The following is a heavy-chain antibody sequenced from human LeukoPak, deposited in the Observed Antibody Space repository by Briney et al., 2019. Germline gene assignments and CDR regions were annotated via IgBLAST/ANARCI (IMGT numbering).Heavy chain of an antibody. CDR1: RFTFSSYA. CDR2: ISGSGGST. Sequence: PGGSLRLSCAASRFTFSSYAMSWVRQAPGKGLEWVSAISGSGGSTYYADSVKGRFTISRDNSKNTLYLQMNSLRAEDTAVYYCAKVFPSGIAAAGHFDYWGQGTLVTVSS. J-gene: IGHJ4*02. D-gene: IGHD6-13*01. V-gene: IGHV3-23*01. CDR3: AKVFPSGIAAAGHFDY.